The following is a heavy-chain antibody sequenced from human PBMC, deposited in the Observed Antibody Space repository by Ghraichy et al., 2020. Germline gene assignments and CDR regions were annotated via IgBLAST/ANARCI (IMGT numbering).Heavy chain of an antibody. CDR1: GFTLSSYC. J-gene: IGHJ4*02. CDR2: IKSGGSST. D-gene: IGHD2-15*01. V-gene: IGHV3-74*01. CDR3: AREYCSGGRCFFGTGGSHFDY. Sequence: GGSLRLSCAASGFTLSSYCMHWVRQAPGKGLVWVSRIKSGGSSTTYADSVKGRFTISRDNSKKTLYLQMNSLRAEDTAVYYCAREYCSGGRCFFGTGGSHFDYWGQGTLVTVSS.